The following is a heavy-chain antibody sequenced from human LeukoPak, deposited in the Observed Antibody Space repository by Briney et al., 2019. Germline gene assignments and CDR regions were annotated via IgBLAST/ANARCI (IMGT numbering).Heavy chain of an antibody. D-gene: IGHD2-2*01. CDR1: GFTFTNYA. Sequence: GGSLRLSCAASGFTFTNYAMNWVRQAPGKGLEWVSTIAVGGGSTYYADSVKGRFTISRDNSRNTLYLQMNSLRAEDTAAYYCAKSSSPYYYYYYMDVWGKGTTVTVSS. CDR3: AKSSSPYYYYYYMDV. J-gene: IGHJ6*03. V-gene: IGHV3-23*01. CDR2: IAVGGGST.